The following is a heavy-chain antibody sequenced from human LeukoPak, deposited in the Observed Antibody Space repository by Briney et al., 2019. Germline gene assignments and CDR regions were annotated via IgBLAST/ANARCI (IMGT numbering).Heavy chain of an antibody. D-gene: IGHD6-6*01. V-gene: IGHV3-23*01. CDR3: AKGSVGSSSYYFDY. CDR1: GFTFSSYA. CDR2: ISGSGGST. Sequence: PGGSLRLSCAASGFTFSSYAMSWVRQAPGKGLEWVSAISGSGGSTYYADSVKGRFAISRDNSKNTLYLQMNSLRAEDTAVYYCAKGSVGSSSYYFDYWGQGTLVTVSS. J-gene: IGHJ4*02.